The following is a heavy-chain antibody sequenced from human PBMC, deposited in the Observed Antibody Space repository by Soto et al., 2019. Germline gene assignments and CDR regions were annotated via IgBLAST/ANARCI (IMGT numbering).Heavy chain of an antibody. CDR1: GFTFSAYA. V-gene: IGHV3-23*01. Sequence: GGSLRLSCAASGFTFSAYAMSWVRQAPGKGLEWVSTISDSGGSTYYAASVKGRFTISRDNSKNTLYLLMNSLSAEDTALYYCAKFHGSGTYYNFPDYWGQGTLVTVSS. J-gene: IGHJ4*02. D-gene: IGHD3-10*01. CDR3: AKFHGSGTYYNFPDY. CDR2: ISDSGGST.